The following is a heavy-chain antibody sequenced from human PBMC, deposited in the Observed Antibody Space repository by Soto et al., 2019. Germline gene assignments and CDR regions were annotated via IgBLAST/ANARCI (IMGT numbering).Heavy chain of an antibody. CDR2: ISSSGGTK. CDR3: ARDLFDSSGYCPFDY. Sequence: EVQLVGSGGGLVQPGGSLTLSCAASGFTFSSYEMNWVRQAPGKGLEWVSEISSSGGTKYYAESVKGRFTISRDNAKKSLYLQMNSLRAEDTGVYYCARDLFDSSGYCPFDYWGQGTLVTVSS. V-gene: IGHV3-48*03. J-gene: IGHJ4*02. D-gene: IGHD3-22*01. CDR1: GFTFSSYE.